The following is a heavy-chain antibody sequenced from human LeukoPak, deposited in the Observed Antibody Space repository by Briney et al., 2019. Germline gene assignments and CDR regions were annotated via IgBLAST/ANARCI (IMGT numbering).Heavy chain of an antibody. Sequence: PSQTLSLTCTVSGGSISSGGYYWSWIRQPPGKGLEWIGYIYHSGSTYYNPSLKSRVTISVDRSKNQFSLKLSSVTAADTAVYYCASNLGRGFGELLTDYWGQGTLVTVSS. CDR2: IYHSGST. D-gene: IGHD3-10*01. CDR3: ASNLGRGFGELLTDY. CDR1: GGSISSGGYY. J-gene: IGHJ4*02. V-gene: IGHV4-30-2*01.